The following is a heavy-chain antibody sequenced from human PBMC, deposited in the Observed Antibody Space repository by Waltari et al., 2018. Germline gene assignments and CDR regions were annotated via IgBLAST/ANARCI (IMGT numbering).Heavy chain of an antibody. V-gene: IGHV4-39*01. J-gene: IGHJ4*02. CDR3: ARIYGSGSYFDY. Sequence: QLQLQESGPGLVKPSETLSRTCTVSGGSISSSSYYWGWIRQPPGKGLEWIGSIYYSGSTYYNPSLKSRVTISVDTSKNQFSLKLSSVTAADTAVYYCARIYGSGSYFDYWGQGTLVTVSS. D-gene: IGHD3-10*01. CDR2: IYYSGST. CDR1: GGSISSSSYY.